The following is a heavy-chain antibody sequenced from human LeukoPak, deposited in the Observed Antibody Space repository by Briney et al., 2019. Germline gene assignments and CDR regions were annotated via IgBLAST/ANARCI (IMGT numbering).Heavy chain of an antibody. Sequence: GGSLRLSCAASGFTFSSYAMHWVRQAPGKGLEYVSAISSNGGSTYYANSVEGRFTISRDNSKNTLYLQMGSLRAEDMAVYYCARASDFWSGYFFDYWGQGTLVTVSS. CDR1: GFTFSSYA. CDR2: ISSNGGST. CDR3: ARASDFWSGYFFDY. D-gene: IGHD3-3*01. J-gene: IGHJ4*02. V-gene: IGHV3-64*01.